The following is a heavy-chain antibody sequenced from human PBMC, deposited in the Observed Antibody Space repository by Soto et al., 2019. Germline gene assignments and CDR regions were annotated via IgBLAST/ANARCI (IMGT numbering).Heavy chain of an antibody. CDR1: GGSVSSGSYY. CDR2: IYYSGST. Sequence: SETLSLTCTVSGGSVSSGSYYWSWIRQPPGKGLEWIGYIYYSGSTNYNPSLKSRVTISVDTSKNQFSLKLSSVTAADTAVYYCARELRSLLWFGAPHTDGMDVWGQGTTVTVSS. CDR3: ARELRSLLWFGAPHTDGMDV. V-gene: IGHV4-61*01. J-gene: IGHJ6*02. D-gene: IGHD3-10*01.